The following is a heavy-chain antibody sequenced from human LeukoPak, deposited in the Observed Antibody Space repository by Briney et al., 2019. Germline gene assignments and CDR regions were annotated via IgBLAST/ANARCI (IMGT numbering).Heavy chain of an antibody. CDR3: ARGGSIVGATPHDAFDI. Sequence: KPSETLSLTCAVYGGSFSGYYWSWIRQPPGKGLEWIGYIYYSGSTNYNPSLKSRVAISVDTSKNQVSLRLSSVTAADTAVYYCARGGSIVGATPHDAFDIWGQGTVVTVS. CDR1: GGSFSGYY. J-gene: IGHJ3*02. D-gene: IGHD1-26*01. V-gene: IGHV4-59*01. CDR2: IYYSGST.